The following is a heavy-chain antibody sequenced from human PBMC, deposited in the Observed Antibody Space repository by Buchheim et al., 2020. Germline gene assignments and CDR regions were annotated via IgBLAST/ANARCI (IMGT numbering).Heavy chain of an antibody. CDR2: ISYDGSNK. J-gene: IGHJ4*02. D-gene: IGHD5-12*01. CDR3: ARDPKWLRFFDY. CDR1: GFTFSSYA. V-gene: IGHV3-30-3*01. Sequence: QVQLVESGGGVVQPGRSLRLSCAASGFTFSSYAMYWVRQAPGKGLEWVAVISYDGSNKYYADSVKGRFPISRANSKNTLYLQMNSLRAEDTAVYYCARDPKWLRFFDYWGQGTL.